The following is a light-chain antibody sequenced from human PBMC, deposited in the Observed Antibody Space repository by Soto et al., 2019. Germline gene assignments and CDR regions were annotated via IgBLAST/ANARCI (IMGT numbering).Light chain of an antibody. Sequence: DIQMTQSPSSLSASVGDRVTITCQASQDISNYLNWYQQKPGNAPKLLIYHASNLESGVPSRFSGSGSGTDFTFTISSLQAEDIATYYCQQYDNLPITFGPGTKVDIK. CDR1: QDISNY. J-gene: IGKJ3*01. V-gene: IGKV1-33*01. CDR2: HAS. CDR3: QQYDNLPIT.